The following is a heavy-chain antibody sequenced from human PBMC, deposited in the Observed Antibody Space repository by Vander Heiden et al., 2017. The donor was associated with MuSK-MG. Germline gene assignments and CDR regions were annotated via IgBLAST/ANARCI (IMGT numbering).Heavy chain of an antibody. V-gene: IGHV3-30*02. CDR3: AKVGRGYRDGPKYYFHY. Sequence: QVQLVESGGGVVQPGGSLRLSCTASGLTFSSYGMHWVRQAPGKGLEWLAFIRSDGTNEEYADSVKGRFTISRDNSKNTLYLQINSLRTEDTAVYYCAKVGRGYRDGPKYYFHYWGQGTLVTVSS. CDR1: GLTFSSYG. J-gene: IGHJ4*02. CDR2: IRSDGTNE. D-gene: IGHD5-12*01.